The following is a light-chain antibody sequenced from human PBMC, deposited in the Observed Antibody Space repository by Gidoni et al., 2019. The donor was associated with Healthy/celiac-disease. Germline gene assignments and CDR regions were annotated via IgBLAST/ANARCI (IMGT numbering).Light chain of an antibody. CDR1: QSVSSY. CDR2: DAS. V-gene: IGKV3-11*01. CDR3: QERSNWLT. Sequence: EIVLTQSPATLSLLPGERATLPCRASQSVSSYLAWYQQKPGQAPRLLIYDASNRATGIPARLSGSGSGTDFTLTISSLEPEDFAVYYCQERSNWLTFGGGTKVEIK. J-gene: IGKJ4*01.